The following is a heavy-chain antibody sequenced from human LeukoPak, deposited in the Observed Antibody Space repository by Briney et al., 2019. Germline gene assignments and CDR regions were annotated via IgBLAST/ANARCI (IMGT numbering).Heavy chain of an antibody. CDR1: GYTFTGYY. D-gene: IGHD5-24*01. J-gene: IGHJ6*02. CDR2: INPKSGGT. V-gene: IGHV1-2*02. Sequence: ASVKVSCKASGYTFTGYYMHWVRRAPGQGLEWMGWINPKSGGTNYAQKFQGRVTKTRDTSISTAYMELSRLRSDDTAVYYCARDRRWLQIMSRYDCDMDVWGQGTTVTVSS. CDR3: ARDRRWLQIMSRYDCDMDV.